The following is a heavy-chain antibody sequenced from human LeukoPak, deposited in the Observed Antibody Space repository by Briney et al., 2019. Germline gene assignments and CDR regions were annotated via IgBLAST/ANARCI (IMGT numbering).Heavy chain of an antibody. J-gene: IGHJ4*02. CDR1: GGSISSYY. D-gene: IGHD3-3*01. CDR2: IYYSGST. Sequence: SETLSLTCTVSGGSISSYYWSWIRQPPGKGLEWIGYIYYSGSTNYNPSLKSRVTISVDTSKNQFSLKLSSVTAADTAVYYCARDRSNDFWSGYYGFDYWGQGTLVTVSP. CDR3: ARDRSNDFWSGYYGFDY. V-gene: IGHV4-59*01.